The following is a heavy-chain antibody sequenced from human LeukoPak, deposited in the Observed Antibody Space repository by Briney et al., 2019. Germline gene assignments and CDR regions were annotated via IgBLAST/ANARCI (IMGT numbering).Heavy chain of an antibody. CDR1: GFTFSDYY. Sequence: PGGSLRLSCAASGFTFSDYYMSWIRQAPGKGLEWVSYISSSGSTIYYADSVKGRFTISRDNAKNSLYLQMSSLRAEDTAVYYCARIITIFGVVTRAFYYMDVWGKGTTVTVSS. J-gene: IGHJ6*03. CDR2: ISSSGSTI. V-gene: IGHV3-11*04. CDR3: ARIITIFGVVTRAFYYMDV. D-gene: IGHD3-3*01.